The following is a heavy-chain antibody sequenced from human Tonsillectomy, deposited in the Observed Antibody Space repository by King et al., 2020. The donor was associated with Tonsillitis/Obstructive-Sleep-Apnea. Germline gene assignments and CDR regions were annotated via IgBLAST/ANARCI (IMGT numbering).Heavy chain of an antibody. CDR2: ISYDGSNK. D-gene: IGHD1-26*01. J-gene: IGHJ6*03. V-gene: IGHV3-30*01. Sequence: VQLVESGGGVVQPGRSLRLSCAASGFTFSSYAMHWVRQAPGKGLEWVAVISYDGSNKYYADSVKGRFTISRDNSKNTLYLQMNSLGAEEAAVYYCARDWDTYYFPYYMDVWGKGTQVTVSS. CDR1: GFTFSSYA. CDR3: ARDWDTYYFPYYMDV.